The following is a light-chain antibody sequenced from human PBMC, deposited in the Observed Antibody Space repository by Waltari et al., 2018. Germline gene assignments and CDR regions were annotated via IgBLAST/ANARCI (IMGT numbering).Light chain of an antibody. V-gene: IGKV2-30*02. J-gene: IGKJ1*01. CDR3: MQGTHWPT. CDR1: QSLVHSDGNTY. Sequence: DVVVTQSPLSLPVTLGQPASISCRSSQSLVHSDGNTYLTWFHQRPGQSPRRLIYEVSNRDSGVPDRFSGSGSGTDFTLKISRVEAEDIGVYYCMQGTHWPTFGQGTKVEIK. CDR2: EVS.